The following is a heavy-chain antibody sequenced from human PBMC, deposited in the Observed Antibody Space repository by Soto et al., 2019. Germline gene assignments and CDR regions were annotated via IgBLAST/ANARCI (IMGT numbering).Heavy chain of an antibody. CDR2: IFHTGSA. Sequence: SETLSLTCTVSGGSISSFYWSWIRQPPGKGLEWIGYIFHTGSANYNPSVKGRFTISRDNAKNTLYLQMNSLRAEDTAVYYCARGDIVATSNWFDPWGQGTLVTVSS. V-gene: IGHV4-59*12. D-gene: IGHD5-12*01. CDR1: GGSISSFY. CDR3: ARGDIVATSNWFDP. J-gene: IGHJ5*02.